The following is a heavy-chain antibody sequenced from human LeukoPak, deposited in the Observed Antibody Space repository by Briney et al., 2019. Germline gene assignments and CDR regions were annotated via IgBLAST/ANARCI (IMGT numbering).Heavy chain of an antibody. CDR2: IYDSGST. D-gene: IGHD2-15*01. V-gene: IGHV4-30-4*08. CDR1: GGSISSSSYY. J-gene: IGHJ3*02. Sequence: SETLSLTCTVSGGSISSSSYYWGWIRQPPGKGLEWIGYIYDSGSTYYNPSLKSRITISVDTSENRFSLKLSSVTATDTAVYYCARDCSGGSCYGAFDIWGQGTMVTVSS. CDR3: ARDCSGGSCYGAFDI.